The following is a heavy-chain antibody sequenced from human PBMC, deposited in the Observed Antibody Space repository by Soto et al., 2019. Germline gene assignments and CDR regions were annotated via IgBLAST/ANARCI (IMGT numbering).Heavy chain of an antibody. V-gene: IGHV3-23*01. Sequence: GGSLRLSCAASGFKFSNYAMSWVRQAPGKGLEWVSLISATGGGTYYADSVKGRFTISRDNSHNTLYLQVHSLTAEDTAVYYCAKDRRAGGNSAFYFDFWGQGALVTVSS. J-gene: IGHJ4*02. D-gene: IGHD3-16*01. CDR1: GFKFSNYA. CDR3: AKDRRAGGNSAFYFDF. CDR2: ISATGGGT.